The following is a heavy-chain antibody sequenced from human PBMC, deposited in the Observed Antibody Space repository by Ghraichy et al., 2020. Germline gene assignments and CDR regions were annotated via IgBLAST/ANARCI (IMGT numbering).Heavy chain of an antibody. CDR2: VSGTGAST. CDR3: AKDRLVGSTDYFDS. V-gene: IGHV3-23*01. J-gene: IGHJ4*02. D-gene: IGHD1-26*01. Sequence: LSLTCAASGFTFDSYAMNWVRQVPGKGLEWVAGVSGTGASTKYGDSVRGRFTISRDNARDTLHLPMNSLRDDDTGIYYCAKDRLVGSTDYFDSWGQGTLVTVAS. CDR1: GFTFDSYA.